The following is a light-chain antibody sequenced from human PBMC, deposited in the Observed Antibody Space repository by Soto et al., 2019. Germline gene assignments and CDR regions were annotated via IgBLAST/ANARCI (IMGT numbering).Light chain of an antibody. Sequence: QSVLTQPASVSGPPGQSIAISCTGTSSDVGDYNHVSWYQQHAGKAPKLMIYDVSDRPSGVSNRFSGSKSGNTASLTISGLQAEDEADYYCSSYTISNTYVFGTGTKVTVL. CDR3: SSYTISNTYV. V-gene: IGLV2-14*01. CDR1: SSDVGDYNH. J-gene: IGLJ1*01. CDR2: DVS.